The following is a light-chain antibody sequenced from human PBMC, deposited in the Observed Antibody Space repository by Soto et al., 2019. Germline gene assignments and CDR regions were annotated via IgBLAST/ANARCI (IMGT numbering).Light chain of an antibody. Sequence: DIQMTQSPSSLSASVGDRVTITCQASQDISNYLNWYQQKPGKAPKLRIYDASNLETGVPSRFSGSGSGTDFTFTISSLQPEDVATYYCQQYDYLPRTFGQGTKVEIK. CDR3: QQYDYLPRT. J-gene: IGKJ1*01. CDR2: DAS. V-gene: IGKV1-33*01. CDR1: QDISNY.